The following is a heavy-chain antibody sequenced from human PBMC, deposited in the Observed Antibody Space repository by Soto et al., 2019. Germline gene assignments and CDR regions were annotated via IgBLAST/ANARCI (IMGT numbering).Heavy chain of an antibody. CDR3: ARQQLLPFYYSLDV. CDR1: GCSSSCYD. V-gene: IGHV4-59*01. Sequence: PLETLSLTCTVSGCSSSCYDWSWIRQDPGKGLEYIGYIYYRGSTNYNPSLKSRVTMSVDTSRNQFSPKVNSVTAADTAVYYCARQQLLPFYYSLDVWGQGTKVTVSS. CDR2: IYYRGST. D-gene: IGHD6-13*01. J-gene: IGHJ6*02.